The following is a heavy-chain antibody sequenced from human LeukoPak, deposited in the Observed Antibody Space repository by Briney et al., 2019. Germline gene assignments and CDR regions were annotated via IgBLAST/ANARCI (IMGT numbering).Heavy chain of an antibody. V-gene: IGHV3-9*01. D-gene: IGHD5-12*01. Sequence: PGGSLRLSCAASGFTFDDYAMHWVRRAPGKGLEWVSGISWNSGSIGYADSVRGRFTISRDNAKNSLYLQVNSLRAEDTAVYYCAREGSGYDHFYYYYGMDVWGKGPRSPSPQ. J-gene: IGHJ6*01. CDR1: GFTFDDYA. CDR2: ISWNSGSI. CDR3: AREGSGYDHFYYYYGMDV.